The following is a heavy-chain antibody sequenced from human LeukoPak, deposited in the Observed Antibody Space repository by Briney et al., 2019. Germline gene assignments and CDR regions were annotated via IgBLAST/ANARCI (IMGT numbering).Heavy chain of an antibody. Sequence: GGTLRLPCAASGFTFSNHGMNWVRQAPGKGLEWVSGISPSGDITYYADSVKGRFTISRDNSKNTLYLEVISLTAEDTAVYYCAKDDAWLRFGEWSQGTLVTVSS. V-gene: IGHV3-23*01. CDR2: ISPSGDIT. CDR1: GFTFSNHG. D-gene: IGHD3-10*01. J-gene: IGHJ4*02. CDR3: AKDDAWLRFGE.